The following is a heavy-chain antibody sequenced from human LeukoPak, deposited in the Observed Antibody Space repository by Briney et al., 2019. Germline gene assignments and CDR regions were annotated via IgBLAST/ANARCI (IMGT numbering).Heavy chain of an antibody. CDR2: FYYSGST. CDR1: GGSISSGDYY. D-gene: IGHD3-22*01. V-gene: IGHV4-30-4*01. CDR3: ARPYYYDSRIDP. J-gene: IGHJ5*02. Sequence: SETLSLTCSVSGGSISSGDYYWSWIRQPPGKGLEWIGYFYYSGSTYYNPSLKSRVTISVDTSKNQFSLKLSSVTAADTAVYYCARPYYYDSRIDPWGQGTLVTVSS.